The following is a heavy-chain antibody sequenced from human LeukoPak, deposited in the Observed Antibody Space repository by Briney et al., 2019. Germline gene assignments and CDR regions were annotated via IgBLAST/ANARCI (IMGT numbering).Heavy chain of an antibody. CDR2: IRNDGSNK. V-gene: IGHV3-30*02. D-gene: IGHD2-2*02. CDR1: GFTFSSYG. J-gene: IGHJ3*02. Sequence: GGSLRLSCAASGFTFSSYGMHWVRQAPGKGLEWVAFIRNDGSNKYYADSVKGRFTISRDNSKNTLYLQMNSLRAEDTAVYYCAKEPTDIVVVPAAIAFDIWGQGTMVTVSS. CDR3: AKEPTDIVVVPAAIAFDI.